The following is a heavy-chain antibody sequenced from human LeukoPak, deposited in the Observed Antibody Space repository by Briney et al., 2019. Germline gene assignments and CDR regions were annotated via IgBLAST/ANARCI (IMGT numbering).Heavy chain of an antibody. J-gene: IGHJ3*02. Sequence: PSETLSLTCAVYGWSFSGYYWSWIRQPPGKGLEWIGGINHSGSTNYNPSLKSRGTISVDMSNNQFSLKLSSVTAADTAVYYCARERSGSEIFARSFDIWGQGTMVTVSS. CDR3: ARERSGSEIFARSFDI. D-gene: IGHD3-3*01. V-gene: IGHV4-34*01. CDR1: GWSFSGYY. CDR2: INHSGST.